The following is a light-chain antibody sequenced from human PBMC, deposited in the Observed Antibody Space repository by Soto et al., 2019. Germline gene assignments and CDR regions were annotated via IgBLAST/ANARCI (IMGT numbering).Light chain of an antibody. CDR1: SSDVGGSDY. Sequence: QSVLTQPASVSGSPGQSITISCIGTSSDVGGSDYVSWYQQHPGKAPKVVLYDVSNRPSGVSNRFSGSKSGNTASLAISGLQAEDEADYYCTSYTSSSTRVFGTGTKLTVL. J-gene: IGLJ1*01. V-gene: IGLV2-14*01. CDR3: TSYTSSSTRV. CDR2: DVS.